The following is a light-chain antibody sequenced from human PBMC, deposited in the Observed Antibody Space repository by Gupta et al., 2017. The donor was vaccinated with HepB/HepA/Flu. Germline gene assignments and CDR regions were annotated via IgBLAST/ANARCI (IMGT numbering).Light chain of an antibody. Sequence: EIVLTQSPGTLSLSPGERGTLSCRASQSISNNYLAGYQQKPGQAPRLRIHSASFRATGIPHRVSGSGSGTDFTLTISRLEPEDFAVYYCQQYGTYPSTFGQGTQLDIK. CDR3: QQYGTYPST. J-gene: IGKJ5*01. CDR1: QSISNNY. V-gene: IGKV3-20*01. CDR2: SAS.